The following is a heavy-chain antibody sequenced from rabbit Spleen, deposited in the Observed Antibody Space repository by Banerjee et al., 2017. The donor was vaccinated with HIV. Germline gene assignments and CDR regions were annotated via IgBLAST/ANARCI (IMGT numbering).Heavy chain of an antibody. CDR1: GFAFSSGHE. D-gene: IGHD4-2*01. CDR2: INSFTGRP. Sequence: QEQLVESGGGLVQPEGSLILTCKASGFAFSSGHEISWVRQAPGKGLEWIASINSFTGRPVYATWAKGRFTVSKASWTTVTLQMTSLTAADTASYFCGRSYVGKAITSLNLWGQGTLVTVS. J-gene: IGHJ4*01. V-gene: IGHV1S45*01. CDR3: GRSYVGKAITSLNL.